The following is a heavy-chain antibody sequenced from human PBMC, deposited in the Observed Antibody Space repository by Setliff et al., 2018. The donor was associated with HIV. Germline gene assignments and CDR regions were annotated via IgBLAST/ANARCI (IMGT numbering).Heavy chain of an antibody. CDR2: INAGNGNT. CDR1: GYTFTSYA. J-gene: IGHJ5*02. D-gene: IGHD3-9*01. Sequence: ASVKVSCKASGYTFTSYAMHWVRQAPGQRLEWMGWINAGNGNTKYSQKFQGRVTITRDTSASTAYMELSSLRSDDTAAYYCAMYYDILTGYSNWFDPWGQGTLVTVSS. CDR3: AMYYDILTGYSNWFDP. V-gene: IGHV1-3*01.